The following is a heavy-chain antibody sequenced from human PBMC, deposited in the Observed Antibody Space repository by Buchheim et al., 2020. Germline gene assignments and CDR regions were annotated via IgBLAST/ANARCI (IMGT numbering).Heavy chain of an antibody. Sequence: QVQLQESGPGLVKPSGTLSLTCAVSGGSISSSNWWSWVRQPPGKGLEWIGEIYHSGSTNYNPSLKSRVTISVDKSKNKFSMKLSSVTAADTAVYYCARFCAVRAAAGNSYYYGMDVWGQGTT. CDR3: ARFCAVRAAAGNSYYYGMDV. CDR2: IYHSGST. J-gene: IGHJ6*02. V-gene: IGHV4-4*02. CDR1: GGSISSSNW. D-gene: IGHD6-13*01.